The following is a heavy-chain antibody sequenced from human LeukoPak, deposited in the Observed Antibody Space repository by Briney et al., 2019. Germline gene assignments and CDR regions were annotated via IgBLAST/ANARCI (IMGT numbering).Heavy chain of an antibody. Sequence: SETLSLTCTVSGGSISSYYWSLIRQPPWKGLEWIGYIYYSGTTNYNPSLRSRVTISVDTSKNQFSLKLSSVTAADTAVYYCARGVYIAAAQYAYWGQGTLVTVSS. V-gene: IGHV4-59*01. CDR1: GGSISSYY. D-gene: IGHD6-13*01. J-gene: IGHJ4*02. CDR2: IYYSGTT. CDR3: ARGVYIAAAQYAY.